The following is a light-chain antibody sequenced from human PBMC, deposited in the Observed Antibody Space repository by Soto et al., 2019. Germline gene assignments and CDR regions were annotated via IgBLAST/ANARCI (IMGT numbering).Light chain of an antibody. Sequence: DIQMTQSPSTLSASVGDRVTITCRANQSISSWLAWYQQKPGKAPKLLIYKASSLESGVPSRFSGSGSGTEFTLTISSLQPDDFATYYCQQYNSYAAFGPGTKVDIK. CDR1: QSISSW. V-gene: IGKV1-5*03. CDR2: KAS. CDR3: QQYNSYAA. J-gene: IGKJ3*01.